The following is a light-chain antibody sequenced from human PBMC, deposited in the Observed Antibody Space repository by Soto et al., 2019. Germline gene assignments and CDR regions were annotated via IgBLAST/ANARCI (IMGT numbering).Light chain of an antibody. CDR2: GAF. V-gene: IGKV3-15*01. CDR1: QCVSGD. Sequence: IMITLPPATLSVSTGKRATLSCRLSQCVSGDLAGYRQNPCQDPRVLIDGAFTRATDIPARFSVRGSGREFTLTISSLHCEDFAVYYCQQYNNWSPATFGQGTMV. J-gene: IGKJ1*01. CDR3: QQYNNWSPAT.